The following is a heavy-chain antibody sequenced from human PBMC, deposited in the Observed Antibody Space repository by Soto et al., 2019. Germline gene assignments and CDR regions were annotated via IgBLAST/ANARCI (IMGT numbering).Heavy chain of an antibody. Sequence: QVQLVESGGGVVQPGRSLRLSCAASGFTFSSYGMHWVRQPPGKGLEWVARVSFDDMNKDYVGSVRGRFTISRDDSKNTLYLQMNSLRPEDTAIYYCIKGGQYGDFDYWGQGTLVTVSS. CDR3: IKGGQYGDFDY. CDR1: GFTFSSYG. V-gene: IGHV3-30*18. CDR2: VSFDDMNK. J-gene: IGHJ4*02. D-gene: IGHD4-17*01.